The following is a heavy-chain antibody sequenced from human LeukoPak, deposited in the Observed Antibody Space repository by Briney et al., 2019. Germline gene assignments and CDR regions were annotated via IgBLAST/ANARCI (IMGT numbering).Heavy chain of an antibody. CDR2: VNHSGST. D-gene: IGHD3-16*01. Sequence: SETLSLTCAVYGGSFSGYYWSWIRQPPGKGLEWIGEVNHSGSTNYNPSLKSRVTISVDASRNRFSLKLNSVTAADTAVYYCATEGEESVYGAHYWGQGTLVTVSS. CDR1: GGSFSGYY. V-gene: IGHV4-34*01. J-gene: IGHJ4*02. CDR3: ATEGEESVYGAHY.